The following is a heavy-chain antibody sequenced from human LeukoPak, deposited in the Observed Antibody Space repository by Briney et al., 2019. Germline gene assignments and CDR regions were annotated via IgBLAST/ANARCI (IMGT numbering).Heavy chain of an antibody. CDR3: ARYSSNPLRYYFDY. CDR1: GFTFSDYY. CDR2: ISSSGSTI. Sequence: GGSLRLSCAASGFTFSDYYMSWIRQAPGKGLEWVSYISSSGSTIYYADSVKGRFTISRDNAKNPLYLQMNSLRAEDTAVYYCARYSSNPLRYYFDYWGQGTLVTVSS. V-gene: IGHV3-11*01. J-gene: IGHJ4*02. D-gene: IGHD6-13*01.